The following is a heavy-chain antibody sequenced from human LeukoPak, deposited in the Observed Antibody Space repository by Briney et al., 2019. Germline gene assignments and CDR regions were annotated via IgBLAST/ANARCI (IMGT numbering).Heavy chain of an antibody. CDR3: AKDRPNYYGSNGHYYRRDGDY. D-gene: IGHD3-22*01. CDR1: GFTFSSYA. J-gene: IGHJ4*02. CDR2: TSGDGGAT. V-gene: IGHV3-23*01. Sequence: GGSLRLSCAACGFTFSSYAMSCVRQSTGKGLEWVSSTSGDGGATYYSNSVKGRFTISRDNSRNTLYLQMNSLRAEDMAVYYCAKDRPNYYGSNGHYYRRDGDYWGQGTLVTVSS.